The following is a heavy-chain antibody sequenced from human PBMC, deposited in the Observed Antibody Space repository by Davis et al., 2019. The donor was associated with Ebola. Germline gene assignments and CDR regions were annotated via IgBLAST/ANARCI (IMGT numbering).Heavy chain of an antibody. CDR3: AKGSDPGSFSELTN. CDR1: GFILSSHA. J-gene: IGHJ4*02. Sequence: PGGSLRLSCAGSGFILSSHAISWVRQAPGKGLEWVSGIRGSGETKWGDWTYYGDSVKGRSTISRDNSKNTVYLQMNSLRAEDTAVYYCAKGSDPGSFSELTNWGQGTQVTVSS. V-gene: IGHV3-23*01. D-gene: IGHD3-9*01. CDR2: IRGSGETKWGDWT.